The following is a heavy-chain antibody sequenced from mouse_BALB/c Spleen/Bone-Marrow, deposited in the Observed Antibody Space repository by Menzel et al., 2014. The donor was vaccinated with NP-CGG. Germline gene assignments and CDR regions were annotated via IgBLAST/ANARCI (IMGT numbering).Heavy chain of an antibody. CDR3: ARVQLLRGRGLDY. CDR1: GFNIKDTY. V-gene: IGHV14-3*02. Sequence: EVQLQQSGAELVKPGASVKLSCTASGFNIKDTYMHWVKQRPEQGLEWIGRIDLANGNTKYDPKFQGKATITADTSSNTAYLQLSSLTSEDTAVDYCARVQLLRGRGLDYWGQGTTLTVSS. D-gene: IGHD1-1*01. CDR2: IDLANGNT. J-gene: IGHJ2*01.